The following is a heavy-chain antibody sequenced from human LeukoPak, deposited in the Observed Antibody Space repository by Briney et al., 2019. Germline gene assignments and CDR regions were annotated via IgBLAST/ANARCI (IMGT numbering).Heavy chain of an antibody. CDR2: ISPILVTP. Sequence: SVKVSCKASGGSFSSRSITWVRQAPGQGLESMGGISPILVTPNYAQKFQGRVTITTDESTTTAYMELTSLRSEDTAVYYCARSPLAHSGTYSEEWGQGTLVTVSS. CDR1: GGSFSSRS. D-gene: IGHD1-26*01. J-gene: IGHJ4*02. CDR3: ARSPLAHSGTYSEE. V-gene: IGHV1-69*16.